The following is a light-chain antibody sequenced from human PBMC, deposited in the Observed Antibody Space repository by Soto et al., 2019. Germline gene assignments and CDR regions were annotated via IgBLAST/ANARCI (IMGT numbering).Light chain of an antibody. J-gene: IGKJ4*01. Sequence: EIVLTQSPATLSVSPGERATLSCMASQSVSGHLDWYQQKPGQAPRLLIYDASTRATGIPARFSGSGSGAEFTLTISSLQSEDFAVYYCQQYHNWPLTFGGGTKVDI. V-gene: IGKV3-15*01. CDR3: QQYHNWPLT. CDR2: DAS. CDR1: QSVSGH.